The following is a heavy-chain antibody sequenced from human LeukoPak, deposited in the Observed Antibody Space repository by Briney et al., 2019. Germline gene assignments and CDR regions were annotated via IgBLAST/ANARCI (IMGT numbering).Heavy chain of an antibody. CDR3: ARDRYYDSSGYYALPPDY. V-gene: IGHV4-34*01. D-gene: IGHD3-22*01. CDR2: INHSGST. J-gene: IGHJ4*02. Sequence: SETLSLTCAVYGGSFSGYYWSWIRQPPGKGLEWIGEINHSGSTNYNPSLKSRVTISVDTSKNQFSLKLSSVTAADTAVYYCARDRYYDSSGYYALPPDYWGQGTLVTVSS. CDR1: GGSFSGYY.